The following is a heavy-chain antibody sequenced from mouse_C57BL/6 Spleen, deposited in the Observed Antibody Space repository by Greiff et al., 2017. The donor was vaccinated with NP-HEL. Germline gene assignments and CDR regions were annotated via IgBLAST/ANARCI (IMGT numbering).Heavy chain of an antibody. D-gene: IGHD2-4*01. Sequence: QVQLQQSGAELARPGASVKLSCKASGYTFTSYGISWVKQRTGQGLEWIGEIYPRSGNTYYNDKFKGKATLTADKSSSTAYMELRSLTSEDSAVYFCAREGIYYDYEDYAMDYWGQGTSVTVSS. J-gene: IGHJ4*01. CDR3: AREGIYYDYEDYAMDY. CDR2: IYPRSGNT. CDR1: GYTFTSYG. V-gene: IGHV1-81*01.